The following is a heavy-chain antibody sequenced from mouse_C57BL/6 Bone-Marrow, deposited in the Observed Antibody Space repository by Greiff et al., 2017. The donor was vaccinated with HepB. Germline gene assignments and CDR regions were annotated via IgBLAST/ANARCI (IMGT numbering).Heavy chain of an antibody. D-gene: IGHD2-10*02. V-gene: IGHV1-14*01. Sequence: VQLKESGPELVKPGASVKMSCKASGYTFTSYVMHWVKQKPGQGLEWIGYIYPYNDGTKYNEKFKGKATLTSDKSSSTAYMELSSLTSEDSAVYHRMGYGNYGFAYWGQGTLVTFSA. CDR3: MGYGNYGFAY. J-gene: IGHJ3*01. CDR2: IYPYNDGT. CDR1: GYTFTSYV.